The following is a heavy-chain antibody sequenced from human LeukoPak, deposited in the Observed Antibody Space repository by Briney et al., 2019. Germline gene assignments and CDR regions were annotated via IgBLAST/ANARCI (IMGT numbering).Heavy chain of an antibody. CDR2: ISGSGDGT. CDR1: GFTFSSFG. V-gene: IGHV3-23*01. Sequence: GESLRLSCVASGFTFSSFGMTWVRQAPGKGLEWVSTISGSGDGTYYAESVKGRFTISGDNSKNTLYLQMNSLRVDDTAVYYCARTYSSDYWGQGTLVTVSS. CDR3: ARTYSSDY. J-gene: IGHJ4*02. D-gene: IGHD6-13*01.